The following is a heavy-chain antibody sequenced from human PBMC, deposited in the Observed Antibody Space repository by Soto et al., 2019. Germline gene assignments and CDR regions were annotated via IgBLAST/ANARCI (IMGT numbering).Heavy chain of an antibody. J-gene: IGHJ5*02. Sequence: SETLSLTCTVSGASISGYYWSWIRKSAGKGLEWIGRIYATGTTDCNPSLKSRVTMSVDKSNNQFSLNLMSVTAADTATYYCARDSRTGCSSTDCYMSWGRGILVTVSS. CDR1: GASISGYY. D-gene: IGHD2-2*01. V-gene: IGHV4-4*07. CDR3: ARDSRTGCSSTDCYMS. CDR2: IYATGTT.